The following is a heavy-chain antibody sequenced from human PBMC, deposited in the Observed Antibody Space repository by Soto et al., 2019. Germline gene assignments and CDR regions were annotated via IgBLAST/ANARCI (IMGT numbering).Heavy chain of an antibody. J-gene: IGHJ4*02. CDR1: GYTFTSYG. Sequence: GASVKVSCKASGYTFTSYGISWVRQAPGQGLEWMGWISAYNGNTNYAQKLQGRVTMTTDTSTSTAYMELRSLRSDDTAVYYCATSQTRGGTMITFGGVIYDYWGQGTLVTVSS. V-gene: IGHV1-18*01. CDR2: ISAYNGNT. CDR3: ATSQTRGGTMITFGGVIYDY. D-gene: IGHD3-16*02.